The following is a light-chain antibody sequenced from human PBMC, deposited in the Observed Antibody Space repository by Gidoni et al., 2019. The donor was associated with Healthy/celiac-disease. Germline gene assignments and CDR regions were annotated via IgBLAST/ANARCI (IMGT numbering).Light chain of an antibody. CDR1: KLGDKY. CDR3: QAWDSSTGGV. Sequence: SYELTQPPSVSVSPGQTASITCSGDKLGDKYACWYQQTPGQSPVLVIYPDSKRPSGIPERFSGSNSGNTATLTISGTQAMDEADYYCQAWDSSTGGVFGGGTKLTVL. J-gene: IGLJ2*01. V-gene: IGLV3-1*01. CDR2: PDS.